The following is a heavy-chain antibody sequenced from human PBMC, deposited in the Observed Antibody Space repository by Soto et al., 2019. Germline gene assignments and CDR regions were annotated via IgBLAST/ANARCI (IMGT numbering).Heavy chain of an antibody. Sequence: SETLSLTCTVSGGSISSYYWSWIRQPPGKGLEWIGYIYYSGSTNYNPSLKSRVTISVDTSKNQFSLKLSSVTAADTAVYYCARVQGSDDAFDIWGQGTMVTVSS. J-gene: IGHJ3*02. CDR1: GGSISSYY. CDR2: IYYSGST. CDR3: ARVQGSDDAFDI. V-gene: IGHV4-59*01. D-gene: IGHD6-19*01.